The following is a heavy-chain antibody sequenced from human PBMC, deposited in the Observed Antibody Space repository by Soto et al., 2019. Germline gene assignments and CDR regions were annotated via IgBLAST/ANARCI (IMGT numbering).Heavy chain of an antibody. D-gene: IGHD5-18*01. CDR2: IYYSGIT. Sequence: PSETLSLTCTVSGGSISSYDCSWIRQPPWKGLEWIGYIYYSGITNYNPSLKSRVTISVDTSKNQFSLKLSSVTAADTAVYYCARGGRGYSYDWFDPWGQGTQVTVSS. V-gene: IGHV4-59*01. CDR3: ARGGRGYSYDWFDP. J-gene: IGHJ5*02. CDR1: GGSISSYD.